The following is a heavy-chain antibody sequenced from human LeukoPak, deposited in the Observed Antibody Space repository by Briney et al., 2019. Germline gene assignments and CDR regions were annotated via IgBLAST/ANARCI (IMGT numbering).Heavy chain of an antibody. V-gene: IGHV4-38-2*02. CDR3: ARTYYDILTGSDGAFDI. J-gene: IGHJ3*02. CDR2: TYHSGST. Sequence: PSETLSLTCTVSGYSISSGYYWGWIRQPPGKGLEWIGSTYHSGSTYYNPSLKSRVTISVDTSKNQFSLKLSSVTAADTAVYYCARTYYDILTGSDGAFDIWGQGTMVTVSS. D-gene: IGHD3-9*01. CDR1: GYSISSGYY.